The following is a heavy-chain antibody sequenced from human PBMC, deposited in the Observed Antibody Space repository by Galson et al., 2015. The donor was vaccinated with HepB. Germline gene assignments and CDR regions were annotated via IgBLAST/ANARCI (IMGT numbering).Heavy chain of an antibody. CDR3: ARDGVAGFYYFDY. CDR2: IWYDGSNK. J-gene: IGHJ4*02. Sequence: SLRLSCAASGFTFSGYGMHWVRQAPGKGLEWVAVIWYDGSNKYYADSVKGRFTISRDNSKNTLYLQMNSLRAEDTAVYYCARDGVAGFYYFDYWGQGTLVTVSS. V-gene: IGHV3-33*01. D-gene: IGHD6-19*01. CDR1: GFTFSGYG.